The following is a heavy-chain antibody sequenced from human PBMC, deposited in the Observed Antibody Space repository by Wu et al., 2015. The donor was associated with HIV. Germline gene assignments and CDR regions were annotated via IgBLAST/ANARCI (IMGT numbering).Heavy chain of an antibody. CDR3: ARAARGYSYGYGNWFDP. D-gene: IGHD5-18*01. CDR2: MNPKSGST. Sequence: QVQLVQSEAEVKKPGASVKVSCKTSGYTFINYNINWVRQAPGQGLEWMGWMNPKSGSTGYAQQFQGRITLTRDTSINTAYMDLINLRSEDTAVYYCARAARGYSYGYGNWFDPWGQGTLVTVSS. J-gene: IGHJ5*02. V-gene: IGHV1-8*01. CDR1: GYTFINYN.